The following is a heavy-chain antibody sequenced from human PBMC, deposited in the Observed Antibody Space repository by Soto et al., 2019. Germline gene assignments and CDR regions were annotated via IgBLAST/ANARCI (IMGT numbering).Heavy chain of an antibody. V-gene: IGHV4-34*01. CDR2: IKHSGSS. CDR3: ARGGSSDWQVALDI. CDR1: AGSFSHYY. J-gene: IGHJ3*02. Sequence: QVQQQSWGAGLLKPSETLSLTCAVYAGSFSHYYWNWIRQSPGKGLEWIGKIKHSGSSNYNPSLRSRVSFSVDMSKNQFSLRLTSVTAADTAVYYCARGGSSDWQVALDIWGQGTMVTVSS. D-gene: IGHD6-19*01.